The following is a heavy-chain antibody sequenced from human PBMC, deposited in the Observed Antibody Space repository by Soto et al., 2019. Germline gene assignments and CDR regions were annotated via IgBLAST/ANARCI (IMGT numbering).Heavy chain of an antibody. CDR1: GFIFSSYS. D-gene: IGHD1-26*01. CDR2: IADTGSRT. J-gene: IGHJ4*02. CDR3: ATDRSWAFGH. Sequence: GGSLRLSCADSGFIFSSYSMNWVRRAPGKGREWVSYIADTGSRTGYADSVKGRFTISRDNAKKSLYLQMNSLRAEDTAVYYWATDRSWAFGHWGQGALVTVSS. V-gene: IGHV3-48*01.